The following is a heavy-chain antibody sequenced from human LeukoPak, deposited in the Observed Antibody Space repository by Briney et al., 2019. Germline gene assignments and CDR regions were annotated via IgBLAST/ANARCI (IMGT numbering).Heavy chain of an antibody. CDR2: IYYSGST. CDR3: ARDDWDYYDSSGQGYFDL. D-gene: IGHD3-22*01. Sequence: PSETLSLTCTVSGGSISSGGYYWRWIRQHPGKGLEWIGYIYYSGSTYYNPSLKSRVTISVDTSKNQFSLKLSSVTAADTAVYYCARDDWDYYDSSGQGYFDLWGRGTLVTVSS. V-gene: IGHV4-31*03. CDR1: GGSISSGGYY. J-gene: IGHJ2*01.